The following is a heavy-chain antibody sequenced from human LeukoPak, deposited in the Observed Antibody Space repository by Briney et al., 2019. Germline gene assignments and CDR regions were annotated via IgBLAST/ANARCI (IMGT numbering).Heavy chain of an antibody. CDR2: INHSGST. J-gene: IGHJ3*02. CDR3: ARQDSGSYLNPLHI. CDR1: SGSFSGYY. Sequence: TETLSLTCAVYSGSFSGYYWSWIRQPPGKGLEWIGEINHSGSTNYNPSLKSRVTISVDTSKNQFSLKLSSVTGADTAVYYCARQDSGSYLNPLHIWGQGTMVTVSS. V-gene: IGHV4-34*01. D-gene: IGHD1-26*01.